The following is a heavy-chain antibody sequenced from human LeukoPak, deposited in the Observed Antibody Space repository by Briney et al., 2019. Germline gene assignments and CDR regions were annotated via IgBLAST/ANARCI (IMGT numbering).Heavy chain of an antibody. J-gene: IGHJ4*02. D-gene: IGHD3-22*01. CDR1: GGSISSYY. Sequence: PSETLSLTCTVSGGSISSYYWSWIRQPPGKGLEWIGYIYYSGSTNYNPSLKSRVTISVDTSKNQFSLKLSSVTAADTAVYYCARAPGRTYYYDSSGYYYFDYWGQGTLVTVSS. V-gene: IGHV4-59*13. CDR3: ARAPGRTYYYDSSGYYYFDY. CDR2: IYYSGST.